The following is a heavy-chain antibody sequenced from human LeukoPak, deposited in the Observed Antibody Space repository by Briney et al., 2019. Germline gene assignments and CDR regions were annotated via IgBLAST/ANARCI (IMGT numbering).Heavy chain of an antibody. CDR2: INPSSGGT. V-gene: IGHV1-2*02. Sequence: ASVKVSCKASGYTFTGYYMHWVRQAPGQGREWMGWINPSSGGTNYAQKFQGRVTMTRDTSISTAYMELSRLRSDDTAVYYCGRELQIDSYDYAGAFDIWGQGTMVTVSS. CDR3: GRELQIDSYDYAGAFDI. CDR1: GYTFTGYY. D-gene: IGHD4-17*01. J-gene: IGHJ3*02.